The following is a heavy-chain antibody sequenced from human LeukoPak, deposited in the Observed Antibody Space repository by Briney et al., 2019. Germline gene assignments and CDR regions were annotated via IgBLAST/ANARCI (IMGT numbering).Heavy chain of an antibody. D-gene: IGHD3-3*01. J-gene: IGHJ4*02. CDR3: AREGYDRALDY. V-gene: IGHV3-53*01. CDR1: GLTVSSNY. Sequence: PGGSLRLSCAASGLTVSSNYMAWVRQVPGKGLEWVAVVYTGGTTYYADSVKGRFTVFSDNSKNTLYLQMNSLRAADTAMYYCAREGYDRALDYWGQGTLVIVSS. CDR2: VYTGGTT.